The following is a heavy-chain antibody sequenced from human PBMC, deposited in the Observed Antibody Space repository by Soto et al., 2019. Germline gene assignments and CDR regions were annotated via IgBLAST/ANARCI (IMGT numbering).Heavy chain of an antibody. J-gene: IGHJ6*03. CDR2: IYYSGST. Sequence: QVQLQESGPGLVKPSETLSLTCTVSGGSISSYYWSWIRQPPGKGLEWIGYIYYSGSTNFNPSLKSRVTIYVDTSTIQFPLKLSSLTAADTAVYYCASRLPNYYYMDVWGKGTTNTVSS. CDR3: ASRLPNYYYMDV. V-gene: IGHV4-59*08. D-gene: IGHD6-6*01. CDR1: GGSISSYY.